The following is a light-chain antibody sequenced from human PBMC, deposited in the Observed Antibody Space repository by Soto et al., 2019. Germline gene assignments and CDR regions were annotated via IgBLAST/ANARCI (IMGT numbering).Light chain of an antibody. V-gene: IGKV4-1*01. Sequence: DIVMTQSPESLAVSLGERATIDCKSSQSVLYSSNNKNYLAWYQQKPGQPPKLLIYWASTRESGVPERFSGSGFGTDFTLTISSLQAEDVAVYCCQQYYTTRWTFGQGTKVEIK. CDR1: QSVLYSSNNKNY. CDR2: WAS. CDR3: QQYYTTRWT. J-gene: IGKJ1*01.